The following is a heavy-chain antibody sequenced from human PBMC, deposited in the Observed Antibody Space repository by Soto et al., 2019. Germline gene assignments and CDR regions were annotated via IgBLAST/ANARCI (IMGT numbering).Heavy chain of an antibody. V-gene: IGHV3-9*01. CDR2: ISWNSGVT. Sequence: EVQLVESGGGLVQPGMSLRLSCVASGFTFDDYAMHWVRQPPGKGLEWVSGISWNSGVTAYVDSVKGRFTISRDNAKNSLYLQMNSLRPEDTAWYFCAKVAARRILLDVFDIWGQGTMVTVSS. CDR1: GFTFDDYA. J-gene: IGHJ3*02. D-gene: IGHD6-6*01. CDR3: AKVAARRILLDVFDI.